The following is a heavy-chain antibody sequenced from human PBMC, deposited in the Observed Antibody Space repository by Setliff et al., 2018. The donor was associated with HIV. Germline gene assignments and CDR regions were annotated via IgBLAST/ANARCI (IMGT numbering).Heavy chain of an antibody. CDR2: ISYSGGST. D-gene: IGHD5-12*01. CDR3: YMELRGLRSEDTAVYYCATDGIGGWLRPMPDY. Sequence: GGSLRLSCAASGLTFNAHAMSWVRQAPGKGLEWVSAISYSGGSTFYADSVKGRFTISRQNYKNTLYLQMNSLKAEDTSTGTAYMELRGLRSEDTAVYYCATDGIGGWLRPMPDYWGQGTQVTVSS. J-gene: IGHJ4*02. V-gene: IGHV3-23*01. CDR1: GLTFNAHA.